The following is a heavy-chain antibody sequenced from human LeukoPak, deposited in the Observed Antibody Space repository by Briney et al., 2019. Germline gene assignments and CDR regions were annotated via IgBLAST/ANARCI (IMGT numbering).Heavy chain of an antibody. J-gene: IGHJ4*02. D-gene: IGHD1-7*01. CDR1: GFTFSSYA. Sequence: GGSLRLSCAASGFTFSSYAMHWVRQAPGKGLEWVAVISYDGSNKYYADSVKGRFTISRDNSKNTLYLQMNSLRAEDTAVYYCAKVNRTTTFDYWGQGTLVTVSS. CDR3: AKVNRTTTFDY. CDR2: ISYDGSNK. V-gene: IGHV3-30*04.